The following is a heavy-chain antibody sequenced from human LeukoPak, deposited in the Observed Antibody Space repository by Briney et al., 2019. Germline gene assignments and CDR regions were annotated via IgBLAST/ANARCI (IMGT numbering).Heavy chain of an antibody. J-gene: IGHJ4*02. CDR1: GYTFTGYY. CDR2: INPNSGGT. D-gene: IGHD5-18*01. V-gene: IGHV1-2*02. Sequence: ASVKVSCKASGYTFTGYYMHWVRQAPGQGLGWMGWINPNSGGTNYAQKFQGRVTMTRDTSISTAYMELSRLRSDDTAVYYCARGKDTAMVTPIGYWGQGTLVTVSS. CDR3: ARGKDTAMVTPIGY.